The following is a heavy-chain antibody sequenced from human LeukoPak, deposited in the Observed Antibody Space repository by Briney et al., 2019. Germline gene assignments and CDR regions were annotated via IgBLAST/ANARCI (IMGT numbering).Heavy chain of an antibody. J-gene: IGHJ4*02. CDR2: INPSGGST. V-gene: IGHV1-46*01. D-gene: IGHD5-12*01. Sequence: SVKVSCKASGYTFTSYCMNWVQQAPGQGLEWIGIINPSGGSTSYAQKFQGRVTMTRDTSTSTVYMELSSLRSEDTAVYYCASGNIRGYSGYDLDYFDYWGQGTLVTVSS. CDR3: ASGNIRGYSGYDLDYFDY. CDR1: GYTFTSYC.